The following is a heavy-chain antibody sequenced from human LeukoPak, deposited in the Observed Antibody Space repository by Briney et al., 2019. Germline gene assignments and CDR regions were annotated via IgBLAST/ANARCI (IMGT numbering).Heavy chain of an antibody. V-gene: IGHV3-30*02. CDR2: IRYDGRNK. D-gene: IGHD3-22*01. J-gene: IGHJ4*02. Sequence: PGGSLRLSCAASGFTFSTYGMSWVRQAPGKGLEWVAFIRYDGRNKDYADSVKGRFTISRHNSKNTLYLQMNNLRVEDTAVYYCAKDSGYYYDSSGPFDSWGQGTLVTVSS. CDR3: AKDSGYYYDSSGPFDS. CDR1: GFTFSTYG.